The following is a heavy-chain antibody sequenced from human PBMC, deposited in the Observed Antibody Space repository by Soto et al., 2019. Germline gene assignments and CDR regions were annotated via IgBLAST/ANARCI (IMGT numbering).Heavy chain of an antibody. V-gene: IGHV1-58*01. J-gene: IGHJ5*02. Sequence: QMQLVQSGPEVKKPGTSVKVSCKASGFTFTSSAVQWVRQARGQRLEWIGWIVVGSGNTNYAQQFQERVTITRDMSTSTAYMELGSLRSEDTAVYYCAADRTYGGGDCYVACGQGTLLTVAS. D-gene: IGHD2-21*02. CDR2: IVVGSGNT. CDR3: AADRTYGGGDCYVA. CDR1: GFTFTSSA.